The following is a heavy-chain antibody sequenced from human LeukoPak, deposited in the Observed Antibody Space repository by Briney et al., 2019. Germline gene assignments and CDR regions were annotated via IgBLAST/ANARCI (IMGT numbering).Heavy chain of an antibody. V-gene: IGHV3-20*01. CDR3: ARGAYCGGDCLYYFDY. Sequence: GGSLRLSCAASGFTFDDYGMSWVRQAPGKGLEWVSGINWNGGSTGYADSVKGRFTISRDNAKNSLYLQMNSLRAEDTALYHCARGAYCGGDCLYYFDYWGQGTLVTVSS. CDR1: GFTFDDYG. J-gene: IGHJ4*02. CDR2: INWNGGST. D-gene: IGHD2-21*02.